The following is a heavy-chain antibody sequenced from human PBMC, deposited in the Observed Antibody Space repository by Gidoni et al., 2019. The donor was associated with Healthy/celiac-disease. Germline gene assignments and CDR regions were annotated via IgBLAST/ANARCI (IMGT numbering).Heavy chain of an antibody. J-gene: IGHJ6*02. Sequence: EVQLVESGGGLVQPGGSLRLAGAASGCTCSSDRMSGVRQAPGKGLEWVANIKQDGSEKYYVDSVKGRFTISRDNAKNSLYLQMNSLRAEDTAVYYCARDDCSGGSCKGYYYYGMDVWGQGTTVTVSS. D-gene: IGHD2-15*01. V-gene: IGHV3-7*03. CDR3: ARDDCSGGSCKGYYYYGMDV. CDR1: GCTCSSDR. CDR2: IKQDGSEK.